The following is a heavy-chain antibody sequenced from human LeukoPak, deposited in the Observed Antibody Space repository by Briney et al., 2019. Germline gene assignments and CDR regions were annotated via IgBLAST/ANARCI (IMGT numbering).Heavy chain of an antibody. CDR3: ARGKYDSSDYSGGWYYFDY. Sequence: SETLSLTCAVFGGSFSDYRWTWIRQSPGKGLEWIGQISHSGSANYNRSLKSRVTITIESSKNQFSLKLSSVTAADSAMYYCARGKYDSSDYSGGWYYFDYWGQGSLVTVSS. D-gene: IGHD3-22*01. CDR2: ISHSGSA. J-gene: IGHJ4*02. CDR1: GGSFSDYR. V-gene: IGHV4-34*01.